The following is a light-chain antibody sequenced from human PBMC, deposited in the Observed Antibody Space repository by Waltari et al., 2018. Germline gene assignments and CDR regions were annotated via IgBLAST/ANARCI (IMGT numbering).Light chain of an antibody. CDR3: QQTYTAPWT. CDR1: QSTDTY. J-gene: IGKJ1*01. CDR2: AAS. Sequence: DIQMTQSPSSLSASVGDRVTVTWRASQSTDTYLNWYQQKPGRAPKLLIYAASTLQSGVPSRFSGSGSGTDFTLTISSLQPEDFGTFYCQQTYTAPWTFGQGTRVEVK. V-gene: IGKV1-39*01.